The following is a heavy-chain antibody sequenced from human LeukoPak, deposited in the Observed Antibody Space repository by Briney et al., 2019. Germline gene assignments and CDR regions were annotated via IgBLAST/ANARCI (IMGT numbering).Heavy chain of an antibody. V-gene: IGHV4-59*01. J-gene: IGHJ3*02. D-gene: IGHD3-10*01. CDR1: GGSISSYY. CDR2: IYYSGST. Sequence: SETLSLTCTVSGGSISSYYWSWTRQPPGKGLEWIGYIYYSGSTNYNPSLKSRVTISVDTSKNQFSLKLSSVTAADTAVYYCARDRMVRGVTPWIDIWGQGTMVTVSS. CDR3: ARDRMVRGVTPWIDI.